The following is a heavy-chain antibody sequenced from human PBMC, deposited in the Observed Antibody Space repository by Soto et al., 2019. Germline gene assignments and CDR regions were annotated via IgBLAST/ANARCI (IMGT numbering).Heavy chain of an antibody. Sequence: WDDDKYYSTSPKTRLTISKDTSKNQVVLTMTNMDPVDTATYYCARIQRYYYDSSGYKRGFDPWGQGTLVTVSS. CDR3: ARIQRYYYDSSGYKRGFDP. D-gene: IGHD3-22*01. CDR2: WDDDK. J-gene: IGHJ5*02. V-gene: IGHV2-70*01.